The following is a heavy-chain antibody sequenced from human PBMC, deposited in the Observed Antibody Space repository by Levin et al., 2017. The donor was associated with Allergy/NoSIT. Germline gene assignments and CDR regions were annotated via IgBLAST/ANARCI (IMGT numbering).Heavy chain of an antibody. CDR2: INPNSGGT. J-gene: IGHJ5*02. Sequence: GESLKISCKASGYTFTGYYMHWVRQAPGQGLEWMGRINPNSGGTNYAQKFQGRVTMTRDTSISTAYMELSRLRSDDTAVYYCARNYYYGSGGFDPWGQGTLVTVSS. CDR1: GYTFTGYY. D-gene: IGHD3-10*01. V-gene: IGHV1-2*06. CDR3: ARNYYYGSGGFDP.